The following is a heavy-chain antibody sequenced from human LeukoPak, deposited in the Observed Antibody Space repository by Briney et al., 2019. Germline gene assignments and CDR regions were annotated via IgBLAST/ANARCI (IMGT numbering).Heavy chain of an antibody. Sequence: GGSLRLSCAASGFAFSSFWMNWVRQAPGKGLEWVANIKQDGSETYYVDSVKGRFTISRDNADNSLYLQMNSLRAEDTAVYYCARGAYHSYYMDVWGKGTTVTVSS. V-gene: IGHV3-7*01. CDR3: ARGAYHSYYMDV. CDR2: IKQDGSET. CDR1: GFAFSSFW. J-gene: IGHJ6*03.